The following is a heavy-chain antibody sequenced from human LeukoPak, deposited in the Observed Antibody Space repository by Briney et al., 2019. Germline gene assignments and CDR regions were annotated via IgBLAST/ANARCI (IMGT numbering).Heavy chain of an antibody. V-gene: IGHV3-23*01. CDR2: ISGSGGST. CDR3: AKDRRYSGSYDAFDI. Sequence: GGSLRLSCAASGFTFSSYAMSCVRQAPGKGLEWVSAISGSGGSTYYADSVKDRFTISRDNSKNTLYLQMNSLRTEDTAVYYCAKDRRYSGSYDAFDIWGQGTMVTVSS. D-gene: IGHD1-26*01. J-gene: IGHJ3*02. CDR1: GFTFSSYA.